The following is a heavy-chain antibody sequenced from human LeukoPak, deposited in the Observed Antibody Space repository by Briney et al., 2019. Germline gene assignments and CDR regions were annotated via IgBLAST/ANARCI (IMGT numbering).Heavy chain of an antibody. J-gene: IGHJ4*02. CDR1: KFTFSNYG. CDR2: ISSDGGTK. V-gene: IGHV3-30*18. Sequence: GGSLRLSCTASKFTFSNYGMQWVRQAPGKGLEWVAVISSDGGTKYYADSVKGRFTLSRDNYRNTLGLQMNSLGPEDTAVYYCAKEYDSGGYGAYFDYWGQGTLVTVSS. CDR3: AKEYDSGGYGAYFDY. D-gene: IGHD3-10*01.